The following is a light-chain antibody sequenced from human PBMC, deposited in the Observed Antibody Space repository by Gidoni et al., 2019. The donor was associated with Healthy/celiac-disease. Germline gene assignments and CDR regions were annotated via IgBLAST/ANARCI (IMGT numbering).Light chain of an antibody. Sequence: DIQMTQSPSSLSASVGDRVTITCRASQSISSYLNWYQQKPGKAAKLLIYAASSFQSGVPSRFRGSGSGTDFTLPISSLQPEDFATYYCQPSYSTPRPFGQGTKVEIK. CDR3: QPSYSTPRP. CDR2: AAS. CDR1: QSISSY. V-gene: IGKV1-39*01. J-gene: IGKJ1*01.